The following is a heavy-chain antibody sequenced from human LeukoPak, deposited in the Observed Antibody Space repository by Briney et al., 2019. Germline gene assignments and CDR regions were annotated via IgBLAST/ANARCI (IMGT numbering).Heavy chain of an antibody. CDR1: GFTFSSYS. D-gene: IGHD3-3*01. CDR3: ARGVQGPSNSYYDFWSGSAKFDY. J-gene: IGHJ4*02. Sequence: PGGSLRLSCAASGFTFSSYSMNWVRQAPGKGLEWVSSISSSGSYISYADSVKGRLTISRDNAKNSLYLQMNSLRAEDTAEYYCARGVQGPSNSYYDFWSGSAKFDYWGQGTLVTVSS. V-gene: IGHV3-21*01. CDR2: ISSSGSYI.